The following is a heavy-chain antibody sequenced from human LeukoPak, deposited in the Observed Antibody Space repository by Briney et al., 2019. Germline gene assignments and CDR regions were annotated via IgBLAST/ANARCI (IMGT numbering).Heavy chain of an antibody. Sequence: GGSLRLSCEASGFSFSSYNMDWVRQTPGKGLEWISSITTSSTYTFYADSVKGRFTISRDNAKNSLYLQMNSLRAEDTAVYYCARAKIFDWLFDYWGQGTLVTVSS. CDR1: GFSFSSYN. CDR2: ITTSSTYT. J-gene: IGHJ4*02. CDR3: ARAKIFDWLFDY. D-gene: IGHD3-9*01. V-gene: IGHV3-21*01.